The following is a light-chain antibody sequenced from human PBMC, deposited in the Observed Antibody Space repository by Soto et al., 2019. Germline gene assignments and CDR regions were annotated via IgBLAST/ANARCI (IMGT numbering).Light chain of an antibody. CDR2: SNN. V-gene: IGLV1-44*01. Sequence: QSVLTQPPSASGTPGQRVTISCSGSSSNIGRNTVNRYQQLPGTAPKVLIYSNNQRPSGVPDRLSGSKSGTSASLAISGLQSEDEADYYCAAWDDSLNAVVFGGGTKVTVL. CDR1: SSNIGRNT. J-gene: IGLJ2*01. CDR3: AAWDDSLNAVV.